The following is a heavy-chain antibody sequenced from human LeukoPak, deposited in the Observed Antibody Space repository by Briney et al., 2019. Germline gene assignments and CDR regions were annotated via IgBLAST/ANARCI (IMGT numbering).Heavy chain of an antibody. J-gene: IGHJ6*03. Sequence: GGSLRPSCAASGFTPDSYTMTWVRQAPGKGLEWVSSISGGGGITNYADSVKGRFNISRDNSKYTLFLQMNSLRADDTAVYYCAKYGVDCSSTSCYPLYYMDVWGKGTTVTVSS. CDR1: GFTPDSYT. D-gene: IGHD2-2*01. V-gene: IGHV3-23*01. CDR2: ISGGGGIT. CDR3: AKYGVDCSSTSCYPLYYMDV.